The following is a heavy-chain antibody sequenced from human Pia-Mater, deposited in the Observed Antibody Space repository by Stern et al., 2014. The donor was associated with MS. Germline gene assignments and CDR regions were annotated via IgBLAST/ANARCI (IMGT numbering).Heavy chain of an antibody. J-gene: IGHJ5*02. CDR2: VSYDGSNK. CDR3: AKDRQYLTYFFDH. CDR1: GFTLGSCA. D-gene: IGHD2/OR15-2a*01. V-gene: IGHV3-30*18. Sequence: VQLVESGGGVVQPGRPLRLSCEASGFTLGSCAMHWVRQAPGKGLEWLAGVSYDGSNKYYADSVKGRFTIARDNSQNTLYMQMSSLRPEDTAVYYCAKDRQYLTYFFDHWGQGSLVTVSS.